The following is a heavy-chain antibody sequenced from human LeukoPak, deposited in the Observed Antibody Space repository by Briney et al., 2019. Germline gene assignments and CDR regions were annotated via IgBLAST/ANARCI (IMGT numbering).Heavy chain of an antibody. CDR1: GGSISSGY. D-gene: IGHD3-22*01. CDR3: ARERKNYYDSSGYVDY. Sequence: SETLSLTCTVSGGSISSGYWSWIRQPPGKGLEWIGYIYYSGSTNYNPSLKSRVTISVDTSKNQFSLKLSSVTAADTAVYYCARERKNYYDSSGYVDYWGQGTLVIVSS. V-gene: IGHV4-59*01. CDR2: IYYSGST. J-gene: IGHJ4*02.